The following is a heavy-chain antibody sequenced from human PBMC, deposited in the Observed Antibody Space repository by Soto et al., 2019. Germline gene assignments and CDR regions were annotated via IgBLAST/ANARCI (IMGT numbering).Heavy chain of an antibody. D-gene: IGHD3-10*01. Sequence: SETLSLTCTVSGGSISYYYWSWIRQPPGKGLEWIGHIYSSGSTNYNPSLKSRVIISVDTSKNQFSLKLNSVTAADTAVYYCVRYHASGSNHFDYWGQGTXVTVSS. J-gene: IGHJ4*02. CDR3: VRYHASGSNHFDY. CDR2: IYSSGST. CDR1: GGSISYYY. V-gene: IGHV4-59*01.